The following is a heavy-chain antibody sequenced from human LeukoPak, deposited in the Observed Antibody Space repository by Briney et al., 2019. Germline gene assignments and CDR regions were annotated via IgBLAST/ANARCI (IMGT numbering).Heavy chain of an antibody. CDR2: INYGGSI. J-gene: IGHJ6*03. CDR1: GYSISSSYW. Sequence: SETMSLTCAVYGYSISSSYWWGWIRQPPRKGLGWVGNINYGGSIYYNPSLKSRVTMSVDTSKNQFSLKLSSVTAVDTAVYYCARNTNDYGDYGGYMDVWGKGNTVTVSS. CDR3: ARNTNDYGDYGGYMDV. D-gene: IGHD4-17*01. V-gene: IGHV4-28*05.